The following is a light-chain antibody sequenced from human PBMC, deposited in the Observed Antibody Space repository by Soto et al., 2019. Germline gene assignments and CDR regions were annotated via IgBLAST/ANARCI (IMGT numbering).Light chain of an antibody. J-gene: IGKJ1*01. CDR3: QEYNNYSKT. Sequence: DIQMTQSPSTLSASVGDRVTITCRASQSTSIWLAWYQQKPGKPPELLIHDASKLQTGVPSRFSGSGSGTKFTLTISSLQPDDSATYYCQEYNNYSKTFGQGTKVEVK. V-gene: IGKV1-5*01. CDR2: DAS. CDR1: QSTSIW.